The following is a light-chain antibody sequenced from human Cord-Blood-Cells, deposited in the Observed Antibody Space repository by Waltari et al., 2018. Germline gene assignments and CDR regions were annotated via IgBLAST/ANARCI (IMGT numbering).Light chain of an antibody. J-gene: IGKJ1*01. V-gene: IGKV3-11*01. Sequence: EIVLTQSPATLSLSPGESATLPCRASQSVSSYLAWYQQKPGQAPRLLIYDASNRATGIPARFSGSGSGTDFTLTISSLEPEDFAVYYCQQRSNWTFGQGTKVEIK. CDR2: DAS. CDR1: QSVSSY. CDR3: QQRSNWT.